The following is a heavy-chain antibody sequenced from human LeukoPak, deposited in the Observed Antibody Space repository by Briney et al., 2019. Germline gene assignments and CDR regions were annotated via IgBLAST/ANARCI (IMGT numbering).Heavy chain of an antibody. CDR2: ISSSSSYI. D-gene: IGHD3-22*01. Sequence: GGSLRLSCAASGFTFSSYSMNWVRQAPGKGLEWVSSISSSSSYIYYADSVKGRFTISRDNAKNSLYLQMNSLRAEDTAVYYCARDWGIDNSFYYYDSSGPDYWGQGTLVTVSS. V-gene: IGHV3-21*01. CDR1: GFTFSSYS. J-gene: IGHJ4*02. CDR3: ARDWGIDNSFYYYDSSGPDY.